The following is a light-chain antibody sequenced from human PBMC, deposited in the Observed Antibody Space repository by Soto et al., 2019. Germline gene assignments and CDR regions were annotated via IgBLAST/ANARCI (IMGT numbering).Light chain of an antibody. Sequence: EIVLTQSAGTLSLSPGERATLSCRASQSVSSSYLAWYQQKPGQAPRLLIYGASSRATGIPDRFSGSGSGTDFTLTISRLEPEAFAVYYCQQYGSSPRNTFGQGTKLEIK. CDR1: QSVSSSY. J-gene: IGKJ2*01. V-gene: IGKV3-20*01. CDR2: GAS. CDR3: QQYGSSPRNT.